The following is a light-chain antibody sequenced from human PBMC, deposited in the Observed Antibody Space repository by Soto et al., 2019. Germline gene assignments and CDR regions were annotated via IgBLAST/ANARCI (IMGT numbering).Light chain of an antibody. V-gene: IGLV2-11*01. CDR3: CSYAGAYIYV. CDR2: DVS. J-gene: IGLJ1*01. CDR1: SSVIGAYNY. Sequence: QSVLTQPRSVSGSPGQSVTISCTGTSSVIGAYNYVSWYQQHPGKVPKLMLYDVSKRPSGVPDRFSGSKSGNTASLTISGLQADDEADYYCCSYAGAYIYVFATGTKVTV.